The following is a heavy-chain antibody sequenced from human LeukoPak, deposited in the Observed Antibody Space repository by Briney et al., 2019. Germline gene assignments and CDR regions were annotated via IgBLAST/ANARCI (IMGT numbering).Heavy chain of an antibody. CDR1: GFTFSGYA. J-gene: IGHJ4*02. Sequence: GRSLRLSCAASGFTFSGYAMHWVRQAPGKGLEWVAVISYDGSNKYYADSVKGRFTISRDNSKNTLYLQMNSLRAEDTAVYYCARDLVGDGALALDYWGQGTLVTVSS. CDR3: ARDLVGDGALALDY. CDR2: ISYDGSNK. D-gene: IGHD4-17*01. V-gene: IGHV3-30*04.